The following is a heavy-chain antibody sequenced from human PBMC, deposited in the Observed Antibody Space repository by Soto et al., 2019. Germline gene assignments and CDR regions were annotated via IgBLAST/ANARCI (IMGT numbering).Heavy chain of an antibody. D-gene: IGHD6-13*01. CDR2: ISAYNGNT. J-gene: IGHJ5*02. CDR3: ARGSRYSHSWPWGSLCDP. Sequence: ASAELCCKASGYTFTSNAISWVRQAPGQGLEWMGWISAYNGNTNYAQKLQGRVTMTTDTSTSTAYMELRSLRSDDTAVYYCARGSRYSHSWPWGSLCDPCGQGSRFSV. CDR1: GYTFTSNA. V-gene: IGHV1-18*01.